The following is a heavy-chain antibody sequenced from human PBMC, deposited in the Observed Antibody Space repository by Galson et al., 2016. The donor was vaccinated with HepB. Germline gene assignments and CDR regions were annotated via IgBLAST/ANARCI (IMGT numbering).Heavy chain of an antibody. V-gene: IGHV3-53*01. D-gene: IGHD3-22*01. J-gene: IGHJ3*02. CDR2: IFSVDAT. CDR3: EGYSDPFDI. Sequence: SLRLSCAASGFTVSGKYMSWARQAPGKGLEWVAVIFSVDATYYRDSVKGRFTISRDNSENTLYLQMNNLRAEDTAVYYCEGYSDPFDIWGQGTVVTVSS. CDR1: GFTVSGKY.